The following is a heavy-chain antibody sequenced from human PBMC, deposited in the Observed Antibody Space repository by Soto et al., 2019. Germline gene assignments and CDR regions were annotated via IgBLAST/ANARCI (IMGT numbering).Heavy chain of an antibody. CDR1: GDSISTVDYF. J-gene: IGHJ5*01. CDR2: IYKSTTT. CDR3: ARGRYCLTGRCFPNWFDS. Sequence: QVHLLESGPGLVKPSQTLSLTCSVSGDSISTVDYFWAWIRQPPGQALEYIGYIYKSTTTYYKPSFESRVAIALDTSKSQFSLNVTSVTAADTAVYFCARGRYCLTGRCFPNWFDSWGQGTLVTVSS. V-gene: IGHV4-30-4*01. D-gene: IGHD2-15*01.